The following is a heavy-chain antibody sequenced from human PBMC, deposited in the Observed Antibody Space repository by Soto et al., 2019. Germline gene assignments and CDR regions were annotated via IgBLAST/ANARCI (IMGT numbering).Heavy chain of an antibody. CDR1: GFTFSNYA. CDR3: AKDQGSSWYEIDY. J-gene: IGHJ4*02. Sequence: PGGSLRLSCAASGFTFSNYAVTWVRQAPGKGLEWVSTISGSGGSTYYAGSVKGRFTISRDNSKNTLYLQMNSLRAEDTAVYYCAKDQGSSWYEIDYWGQGTLVTVS. D-gene: IGHD6-13*01. CDR2: ISGSGGST. V-gene: IGHV3-23*01.